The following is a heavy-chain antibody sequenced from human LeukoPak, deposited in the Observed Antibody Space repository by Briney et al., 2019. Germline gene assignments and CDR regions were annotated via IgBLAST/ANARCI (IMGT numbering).Heavy chain of an antibody. D-gene: IGHD2-15*01. J-gene: IGHJ3*02. CDR2: ISYDGSTE. Sequence: GGSLRLSCAASGFTFSSYGMHWVRQAPGKGLEWVAGISYDGSTEYYADSVRGRFTISGDNSKNTLYLQMISLRAEDTAVYYCAKGVSYCSGGSCHSRGAFDIWGQGTMVTVSS. V-gene: IGHV3-30*18. CDR3: AKGVSYCSGGSCHSRGAFDI. CDR1: GFTFSSYG.